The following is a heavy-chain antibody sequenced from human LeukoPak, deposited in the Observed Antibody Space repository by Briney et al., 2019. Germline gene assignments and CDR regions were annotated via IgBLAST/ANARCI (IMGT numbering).Heavy chain of an antibody. J-gene: IGHJ5*02. CDR2: IYYSGST. CDR3: ARHLDWFDP. Sequence: SETLSLTCTVSGGSISSSSYYWGWIRQPPGKGLEWIGSIYYSGSTYYNPSLKSRVTISVDTSKNQFSLKLSSVTAAGTAVYYCARHLDWFDPWGQGTLVTVSS. V-gene: IGHV4-39*01. CDR1: GGSISSSSYY.